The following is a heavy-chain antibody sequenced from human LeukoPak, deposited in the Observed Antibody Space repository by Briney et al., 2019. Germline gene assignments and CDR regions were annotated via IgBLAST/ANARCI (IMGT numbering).Heavy chain of an antibody. D-gene: IGHD5-18*01. J-gene: IGHJ4*02. CDR3: AQIYTYGSSQFDY. V-gene: IGHV3-48*03. Sequence: GGSLRLSCAASGFTFSNYEMNWVRQAPGKGLEWVSYIISSGSTIYYADSVKGRFTISRDNAKNSLYLQMNSLRAEDTAVYYCAQIYTYGSSQFDYWGQGTLVTVSS. CDR1: GFTFSNYE. CDR2: IISSGSTI.